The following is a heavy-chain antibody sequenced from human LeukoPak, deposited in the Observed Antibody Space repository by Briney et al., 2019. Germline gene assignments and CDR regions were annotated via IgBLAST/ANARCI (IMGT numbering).Heavy chain of an antibody. J-gene: IGHJ6*02. CDR1: GFTFSSYW. Sequence: PGGSLRLSCAASGFTFSSYWMSWVRQAPGKGLEWVANIKQDGSEKYYVDSVKGRFTLSRDNAKNSLYLQMNSLRAEDTAVYYCARDMAAAVLDYYYYGMDVWGQGTTVTVSS. D-gene: IGHD6-13*01. CDR2: IKQDGSEK. V-gene: IGHV3-7*01. CDR3: ARDMAAAVLDYYYYGMDV.